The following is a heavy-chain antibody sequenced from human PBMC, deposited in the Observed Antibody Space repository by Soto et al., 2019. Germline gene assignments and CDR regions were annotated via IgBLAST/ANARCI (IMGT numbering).Heavy chain of an antibody. D-gene: IGHD2-15*01. CDR2: IIPIFGTA. V-gene: IGHV1-69*12. Sequence: QVQLVQSGAEVKKPGSSVKVSCKASGGTFSSYAISWVRQAPGQGLEWMGGIIPIFGTANYAQKFQGRVTITADESTSTAYMELSSLRSEDTAVCYGARESRYCSGGSCYFLPGIDYWGQGTLVTVSS. CDR1: GGTFSSYA. CDR3: ARESRYCSGGSCYFLPGIDY. J-gene: IGHJ4*02.